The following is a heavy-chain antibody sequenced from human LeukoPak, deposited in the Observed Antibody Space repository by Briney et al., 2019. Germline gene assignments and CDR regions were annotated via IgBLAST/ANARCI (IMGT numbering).Heavy chain of an antibody. Sequence: SQTLSLTCTVSGGSISSGSYYWSWIRQPAGKGLEWFGRIYTSGSTNYNPSLKSRVTISVDTSKNQFSLKLSSVTAADTAVYYCARWVFGVVPWYFDLWGRGTLVTVSS. V-gene: IGHV4-61*02. CDR3: ARWVFGVVPWYFDL. J-gene: IGHJ2*01. D-gene: IGHD3-3*01. CDR2: IYTSGST. CDR1: GGSISSGSYY.